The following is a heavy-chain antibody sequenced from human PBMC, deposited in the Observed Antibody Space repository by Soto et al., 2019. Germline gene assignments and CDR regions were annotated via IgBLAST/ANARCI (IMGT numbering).Heavy chain of an antibody. D-gene: IGHD3-16*02. Sequence: EVQLVESGGGLVQPGGSLRLSCTASGFTFSDYSMDWVRQTPGKGLEWLSYISESSDTIYYADSVKGRFTISRDNAKNSLFLQMSSLRGEDTAVSSCARDKMGELSIADYWGQGTPVTVSS. CDR1: GFTFSDYS. J-gene: IGHJ4*02. CDR2: ISESSDTI. CDR3: ARDKMGELSIADY. V-gene: IGHV3-48*01.